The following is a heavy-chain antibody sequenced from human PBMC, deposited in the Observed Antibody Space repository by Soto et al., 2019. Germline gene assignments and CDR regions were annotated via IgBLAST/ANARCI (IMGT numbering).Heavy chain of an antibody. V-gene: IGHV1-58*01. D-gene: IGHD1-26*01. CDR1: GFTFESCV. Sequence: SVKVSCKASGFTFESCVVHWVRQARGQRLEWIGWIVVDTGNTNYAQKVQERVTISRDMSTTTAHMELSSLRSEDTAVYYCAATNTAGAPVYWGQGTQATV. CDR2: IVVDTGNT. CDR3: AATNTAGAPVY. J-gene: IGHJ4*02.